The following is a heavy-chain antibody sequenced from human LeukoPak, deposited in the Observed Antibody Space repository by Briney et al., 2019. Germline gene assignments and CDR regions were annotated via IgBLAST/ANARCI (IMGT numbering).Heavy chain of an antibody. Sequence: NPGGSLRLSCAASGFTFSGYEMNWVRQAPGKGLEWIGEIYHSGSTKYNPSLKSRVTMSIDKSKNQFSLNLRFVTAADTAVYYCARAPDGVVEYFQYWGQGTLVTVSS. J-gene: IGHJ1*01. V-gene: IGHV4-34*01. CDR1: GFTFSGYE. CDR2: IYHSGST. CDR3: ARAPDGVVEYFQY. D-gene: IGHD2-15*01.